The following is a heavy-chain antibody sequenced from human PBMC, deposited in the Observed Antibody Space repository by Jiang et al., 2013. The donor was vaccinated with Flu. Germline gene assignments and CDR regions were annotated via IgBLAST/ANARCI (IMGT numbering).Heavy chain of an antibody. CDR3: ARGVHDLHAFDI. CDR2: TYYRSKWYN. V-gene: IGHV6-1*01. D-gene: IGHD6-6*01. Sequence: NWIRQSPSRGLEWLGRTYYRSKWYNDYAVSVKSRITINPDTSKNQFSLQLNSVTPEDTAVYYCARGVHDLHAFDIWGQGTMVTVSS. J-gene: IGHJ3*02.